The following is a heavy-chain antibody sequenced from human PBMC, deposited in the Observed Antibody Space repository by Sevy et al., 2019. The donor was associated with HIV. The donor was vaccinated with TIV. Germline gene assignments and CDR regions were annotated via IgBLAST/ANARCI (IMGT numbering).Heavy chain of an antibody. CDR3: AHRRTYGNPFKY. CDR1: GFSLHAAGMG. Sequence: SGPTLVNPTQTLTLTCTFSGFSLHAAGMGVGWIRQPPGKALEWLALIYWDDDNRYSPSLQSRLTVTKDTSKRQVFLTMTNVDPMDTATYYCAHRRTYGNPFKYWGPGTLVTVSS. J-gene: IGHJ4*02. V-gene: IGHV2-5*02. D-gene: IGHD4-4*01. CDR2: IYWDDDN.